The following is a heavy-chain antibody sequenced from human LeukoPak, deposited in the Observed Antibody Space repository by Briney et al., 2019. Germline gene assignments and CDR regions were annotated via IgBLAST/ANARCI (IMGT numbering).Heavy chain of an antibody. CDR3: ATECRWRALAVAGSAFHI. J-gene: IGHJ3*02. Sequence: ASVKVSCKVSGYSLTELSMHWVRQAPGKGLEWMGGFDPEEGATIYPQKFQGRVTMTEDTSTDTAYMELSSLRSEDTAVYYCATECRWRALAVAGSAFHIWGQGTMVTVSS. CDR1: GYSLTELS. D-gene: IGHD6-19*01. V-gene: IGHV1-24*01. CDR2: FDPEEGAT.